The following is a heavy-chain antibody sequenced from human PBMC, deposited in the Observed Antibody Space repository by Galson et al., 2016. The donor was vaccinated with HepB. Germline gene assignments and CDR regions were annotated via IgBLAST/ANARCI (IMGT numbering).Heavy chain of an antibody. J-gene: IGHJ4*02. D-gene: IGHD3/OR15-3a*01. CDR3: TRPLRGDFWTGYPFEY. V-gene: IGHV3-30-3*01. CDR1: GFTFSGYA. CDR2: ISYDGSNK. Sequence: SLRLSCAVSGFTFSGYAIHWVRQAPGKGLEWVAIISYDGSNKHYADSVKGRFTISRDNYKNALYLQMNSLSTEDTAVYYCTRPLRGDFWTGYPFEYWGQGTLVTVSS.